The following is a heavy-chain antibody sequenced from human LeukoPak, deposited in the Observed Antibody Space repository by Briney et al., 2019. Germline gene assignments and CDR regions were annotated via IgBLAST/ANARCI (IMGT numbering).Heavy chain of an antibody. V-gene: IGHV3-7*04. Sequence: GGSLRLSCAASGFTFSSYWMSWVRQAPGKGLEWVANIKQDGSEKYYVDSVKGRFTISRDNAKNSLYLQMNSLRAEDTAVYYCARGKLWYDSSGYPLGQAFDIWGQGTMVTVSS. CDR2: IKQDGSEK. D-gene: IGHD3-22*01. J-gene: IGHJ3*02. CDR1: GFTFSSYW. CDR3: ARGKLWYDSSGYPLGQAFDI.